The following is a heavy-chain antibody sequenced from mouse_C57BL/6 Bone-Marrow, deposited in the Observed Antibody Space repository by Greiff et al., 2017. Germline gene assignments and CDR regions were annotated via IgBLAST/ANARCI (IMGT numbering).Heavy chain of an antibody. V-gene: IGHV1-52*01. Sequence: QVQLQQPGAELVRPGSSVKLSCKASGYTFTSYWMHWVKQRPIQGLEWIGNIDPSDSETHYNQKFKDKATLTVDKSSSTAYMQLSSLTSEDSAVYYCARCPINTVVAPNFDVWGTGTTVTVSA. J-gene: IGHJ1*03. CDR2: IDPSDSET. CDR1: GYTFTSYW. D-gene: IGHD1-1*01. CDR3: ARCPINTVVAPNFDV.